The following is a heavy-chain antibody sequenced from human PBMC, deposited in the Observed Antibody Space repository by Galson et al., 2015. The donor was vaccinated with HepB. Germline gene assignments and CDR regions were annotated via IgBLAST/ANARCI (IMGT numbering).Heavy chain of an antibody. CDR1: GFTXXXXX. CDR3: ARDHVVPTXXFDS. D-gene: IGHD2-21*01. V-gene: IGHV3-7*01. Sequence: SLRLSCAASGFTXXXXXXXXXXQAPGKGVGWVPSIKXXGSGKYYVDSVRGRXXISXDNAKNXLYLQMNSLRAEDTAVYYCARDHVVPTXXFDSWGQGTLVT. CDR2: IKXXGSGK. J-gene: IGHJ4*02.